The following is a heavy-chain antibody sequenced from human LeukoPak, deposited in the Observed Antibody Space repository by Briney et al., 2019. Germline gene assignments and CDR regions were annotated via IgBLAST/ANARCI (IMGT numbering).Heavy chain of an antibody. D-gene: IGHD1-20*01. CDR1: GGSISSSSYY. CDR2: IYYSGST. CDR3: AKGPHSGYNWNVRYFDY. V-gene: IGHV4-39*01. Sequence: SETLSLTCTVSGGSISSSSYYWGWIRQPPGKGLEWIGSIYYSGSTYYNPSLKSRVTISVDTSKNQFSLKLSSVTAADTAVYYCAKGPHSGYNWNVRYFDYWGQGTLVTVSS. J-gene: IGHJ4*02.